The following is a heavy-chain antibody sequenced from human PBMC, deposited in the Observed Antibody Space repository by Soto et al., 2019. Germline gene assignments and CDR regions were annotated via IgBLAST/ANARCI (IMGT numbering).Heavy chain of an antibody. CDR1: GGSFSGYY. CDR3: ASNDYIWWSYRQLFDY. CDR2: INHSGST. D-gene: IGHD3-16*02. V-gene: IGHV4-34*01. Sequence: QVQLQQWGAGLLKPSETLSLTCAVYGGSFSGYYWSWIRQPPGKGLEWIGEINHSGSTNYNPSLKSRVTISVDTSKNQFSLKLSSVTAADTAVYYWASNDYIWWSYRQLFDYWGQGTLVTVSS. J-gene: IGHJ4*02.